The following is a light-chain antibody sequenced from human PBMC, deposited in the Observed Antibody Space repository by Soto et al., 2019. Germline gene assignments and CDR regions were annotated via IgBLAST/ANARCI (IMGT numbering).Light chain of an antibody. CDR2: DAS. CDR3: QQRSNWPPT. V-gene: IGKV3-11*01. CDR1: QSVSSY. J-gene: IGKJ5*01. Sequence: EIVLAPSPASPSLPPGGRDTLSCRAIQSVSSYLAWYQQKPGQAPRLLIYDASNRATGIPARFSGSGSGTDFTLTISSLEPEDFAVYYCQQRSNWPPTFGQGTRLEIK.